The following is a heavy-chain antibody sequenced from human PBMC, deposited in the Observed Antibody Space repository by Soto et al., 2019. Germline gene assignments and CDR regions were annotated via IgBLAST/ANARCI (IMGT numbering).Heavy chain of an antibody. CDR1: GGSISSGGYY. J-gene: IGHJ4*02. V-gene: IGHV4-31*03. D-gene: IGHD6-6*01. CDR3: ARGEHGSIAARPVDY. Sequence: SETLSLTCTVSGGSISSGGYYWSWIRQHPGKGLEWIGYIYYSGSTYYNPSLKSRVTISVDTSKNQFSLKLSSVTAADTAVYYCARGEHGSIAARPVDYWGQGTLVTVSS. CDR2: IYYSGST.